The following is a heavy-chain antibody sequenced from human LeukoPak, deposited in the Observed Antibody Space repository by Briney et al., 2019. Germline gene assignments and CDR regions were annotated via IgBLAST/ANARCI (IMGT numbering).Heavy chain of an antibody. V-gene: IGHV4-59*01. Sequence: SETLSLTCTVSGGSFSSYYWSWIRQPPGKGLEWIGYIYYSGSTTYNSSLKSRVTISVDTSKNQFSLKLSSVTPADTAVYYCARTAKYYYGSETYYFFDYWGQGTLVTVSS. D-gene: IGHD3-10*01. CDR2: IYYSGST. CDR3: ARTAKYYYGSETYYFFDY. CDR1: GGSFSSYY. J-gene: IGHJ4*02.